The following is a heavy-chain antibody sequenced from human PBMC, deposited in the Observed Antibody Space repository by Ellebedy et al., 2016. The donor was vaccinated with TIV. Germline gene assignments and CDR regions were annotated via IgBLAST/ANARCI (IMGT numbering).Heavy chain of an antibody. CDR2: MNGDGNER. Sequence: GESLKISCAVPGFTFRTSWMSWVRQAPGQGLEWVANMNGDGNERYYVDSVEGRFTISRDNTRNSLYLQMNSLRADETAVYYCTKDGSGTMNFWGQGTLVTVSS. CDR1: GFTFRTSW. D-gene: IGHD1-1*01. J-gene: IGHJ4*02. V-gene: IGHV3-7*01. CDR3: TKDGSGTMNF.